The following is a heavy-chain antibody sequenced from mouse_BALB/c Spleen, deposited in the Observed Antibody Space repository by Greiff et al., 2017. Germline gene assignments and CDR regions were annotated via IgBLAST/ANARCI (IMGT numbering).Heavy chain of an antibody. CDR2: IWSGGST. J-gene: IGHJ1*01. Sequence: VQLQESGPGLVQPSQSLSITCTVSGFSLTSYGVHWVRQSPGKGLEWLGVIWSGGSTDYNAAFISRLSISKDNSKSQVFFKMNSLQANDTAIYYCAIYYYGSSPYWYFDVWGAGTTVTVSS. CDR3: AIYYYGSSPYWYFDV. D-gene: IGHD1-1*01. V-gene: IGHV2-2*02. CDR1: GFSLTSYG.